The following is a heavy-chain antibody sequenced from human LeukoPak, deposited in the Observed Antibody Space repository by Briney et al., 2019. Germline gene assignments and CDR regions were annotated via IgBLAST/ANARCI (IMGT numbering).Heavy chain of an antibody. CDR1: GFTFSRYW. V-gene: IGHV3-74*01. CDR2: IKSDGKT. CDR3: ARAPSEVGGYYPEYFRH. D-gene: IGHD3-22*01. Sequence: RGGSLRLSCEASGFTFSRYWMHWVRQAPGKGLVWVSRIKSDGKTNYADSVKGRFTISRDNAKNTVSLQMDSLRAEDTGVYYCARAPSEVGGYYPEYFRHWGQGTLVTVSS. J-gene: IGHJ1*01.